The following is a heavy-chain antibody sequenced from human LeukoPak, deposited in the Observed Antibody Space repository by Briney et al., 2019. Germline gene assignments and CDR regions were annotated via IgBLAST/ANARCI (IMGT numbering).Heavy chain of an antibody. CDR3: ARRPTARQYGDYFDY. J-gene: IGHJ4*02. CDR2: IYWNEDK. D-gene: IGHD4-17*01. CDR1: GFSLSTTGVG. Sequence: SGPTLVKPTQTLTLTCTFSGFSLSTTGVGVGWIRQPPGKAPEWLALIYWNEDKRYSPSLKSRLTISKDTSKNQVVPTMTNMDPVDTATYYCARRPTARQYGDYFDYWGQGTLVTVSS. V-gene: IGHV2-5*01.